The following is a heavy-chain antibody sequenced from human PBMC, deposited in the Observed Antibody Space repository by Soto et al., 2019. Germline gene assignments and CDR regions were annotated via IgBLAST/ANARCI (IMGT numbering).Heavy chain of an antibody. D-gene: IGHD1-1*01. CDR1: GGSVNSGNYY. CDR2: MSHSGGT. J-gene: IGHJ3*02. CDR3: ARVERGTATTVVDAFDI. Sequence: QVQLQQWGAGLLKPSETLSLICAVFGGSVNSGNYYWSWIRQPPGKGLEWIREMSHSGGTHFNPSLKSRVTISVDTSKNQFSLKMSSVTAADTALYYCARVERGTATTVVDAFDIWGPGTMVTVSS. V-gene: IGHV4-34*01.